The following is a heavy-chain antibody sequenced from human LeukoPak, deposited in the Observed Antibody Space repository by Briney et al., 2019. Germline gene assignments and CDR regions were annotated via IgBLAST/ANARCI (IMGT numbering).Heavy chain of an antibody. J-gene: IGHJ4*02. CDR2: ISYDGSNK. CDR1: GFTFSSYA. V-gene: IGHV3-30-3*01. D-gene: IGHD6-19*01. Sequence: PGRSLRLSCAASGFTFSSYAMRWVRQAPGKGLEWVAVISYDGSNKYYADSVKGRFTISRDNSKNTLYLQMNSLRAEDTAVYYCAKEGTPGLAVAGYFDYWGQGTLVTVSS. CDR3: AKEGTPGLAVAGYFDY.